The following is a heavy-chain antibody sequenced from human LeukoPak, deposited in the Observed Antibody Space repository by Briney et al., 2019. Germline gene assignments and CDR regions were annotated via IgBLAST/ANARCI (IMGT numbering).Heavy chain of an antibody. CDR3: ARLVGATYYYYYYMDV. V-gene: IGHV4-39*01. J-gene: IGHJ6*03. CDR1: GGSISSSSYY. Sequence: PSETLSLTCSVSGGSISSSSYYWGWIRQPPGKGLEWIGSIYYSGSTYYNPSLKGRVTISVDTSKNQFSLKLSSVTAADTAVYYCARLVGATYYYYYYMDVWGKGTTVTVSS. CDR2: IYYSGST. D-gene: IGHD1-26*01.